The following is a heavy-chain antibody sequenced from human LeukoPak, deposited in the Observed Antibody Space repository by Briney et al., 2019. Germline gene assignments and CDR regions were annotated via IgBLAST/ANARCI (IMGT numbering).Heavy chain of an antibody. Sequence: SETLFLTCTVSGGSISSSGYYWGWIRQPPGKGLEWIGSMYYSGSTYYNPSLKSRVTISVDTSKNQFSLKLTSVTAADTAVYYCARQHSSSSSHFDYWGQGTLVTVSS. V-gene: IGHV4-39*01. CDR1: GGSISSSGYY. J-gene: IGHJ4*02. D-gene: IGHD6-6*01. CDR2: MYYSGST. CDR3: ARQHSSSSSHFDY.